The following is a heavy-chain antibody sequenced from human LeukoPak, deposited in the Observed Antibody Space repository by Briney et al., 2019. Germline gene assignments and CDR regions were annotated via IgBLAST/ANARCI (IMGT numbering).Heavy chain of an antibody. CDR1: GYTFISYG. V-gene: IGHV1-18*01. J-gene: IGHJ4*02. D-gene: IGHD3-22*01. CDR2: INDYNGNT. Sequence: ASVKVSFKASGYTFISYGISWVRQARGQGLEWMGWINDYNGNTNYAHKLQDRVTMTTDTSTSTAYMELRSLRSDATAVYYCAPTPPSSGYYTGVYFDYWGQGTLVTVSS. CDR3: APTPPSSGYYTGVYFDY.